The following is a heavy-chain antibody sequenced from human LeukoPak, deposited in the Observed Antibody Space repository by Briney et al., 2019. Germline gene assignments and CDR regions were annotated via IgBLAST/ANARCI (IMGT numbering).Heavy chain of an antibody. V-gene: IGHV3-30*02. J-gene: IGHJ4*02. D-gene: IGHD3-9*01. CDR2: IRYDGSNK. CDR3: AKDLSLLRYFDWVEYYFDY. CDR1: GFTFSSYG. Sequence: GGSLRLSCAASGFTFSSYGMHWVRQAPGKGLEWVAFIRYDGSNKYYADSVKGRFTISRDNSKNTLYLQMNSLRAEDTAVYYCAKDLSLLRYFDWVEYYFDYWGQGTLVTVSS.